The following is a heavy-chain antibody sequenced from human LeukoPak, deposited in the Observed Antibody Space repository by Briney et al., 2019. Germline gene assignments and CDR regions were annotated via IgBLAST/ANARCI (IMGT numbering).Heavy chain of an antibody. V-gene: IGHV3-48*02. J-gene: IGHJ5*02. CDR2: ISSGSSTI. Sequence: PGGSLRLSCAASGFTFSSYSMNWVRQAPGKGLEWVSYISSGSSTIYYADSVKGRFTISRDNAKNSLYLQMNSLRDEDTAVYYCARDASGSVVVTASWFDPWGQGTLVTVSS. CDR3: ARDASGSVVVTASWFDP. D-gene: IGHD2-21*02. CDR1: GFTFSSYS.